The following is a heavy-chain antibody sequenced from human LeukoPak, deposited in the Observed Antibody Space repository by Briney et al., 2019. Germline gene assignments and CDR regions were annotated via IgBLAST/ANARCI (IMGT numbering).Heavy chain of an antibody. J-gene: IGHJ3*01. CDR1: GFTFRSYE. CDR2: IKQDESEK. V-gene: IGHV3-7*01. CDR3: ARGGGGNWDDVFDV. D-gene: IGHD7-27*01. Sequence: GGSLRLSCAASGFTFRSYEMNWVRLAPGKGLEWVANIKQDESEKYYVDSVKGRFTISRDNAKNSVYLQMDTLRVEDTAVYYCARGGGGNWDDVFDVWGQGTMVTVSA.